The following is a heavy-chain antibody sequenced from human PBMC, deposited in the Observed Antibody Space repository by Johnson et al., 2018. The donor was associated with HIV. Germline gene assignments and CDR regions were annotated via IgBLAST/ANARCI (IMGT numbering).Heavy chain of an antibody. Sequence: VQLVESGGGLVQPGGSLRLSCAASGFTFSCSGMRWVRQAPGTGLAWVSTLSGRGVSTYYADSVKGHFTISSDNSKNTLYLQMNSLRAEDTALYYCAKDWSRTVGATLGPGAFDIWGQGTMVTVSS. CDR2: LSGRGVST. D-gene: IGHD1-26*01. CDR3: AKDWSRTVGATLGPGAFDI. V-gene: IGHV3-23*04. J-gene: IGHJ3*02. CDR1: GFTFSCSG.